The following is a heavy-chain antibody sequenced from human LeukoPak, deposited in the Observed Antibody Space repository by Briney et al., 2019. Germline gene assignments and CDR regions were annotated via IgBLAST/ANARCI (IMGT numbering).Heavy chain of an antibody. CDR2: IYPGDSDT. D-gene: IGHD3-10*01. J-gene: IGHJ4*02. CDR1: GYSFTSYW. CDR3: ARLSPTSDYYGFSDY. Sequence: GESLKIFCKGSGYSFTSYWIGWVRQLPGKGLEWMGSIYPGDSDTRYSPSFQGQVTISADKSISTAYLQWSSLEASETAIYYCARLSPTSDYYGFSDYWGQGTLVTVSS. V-gene: IGHV5-51*01.